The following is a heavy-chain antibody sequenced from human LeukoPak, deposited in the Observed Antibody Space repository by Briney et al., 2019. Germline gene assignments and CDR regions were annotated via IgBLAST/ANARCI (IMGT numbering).Heavy chain of an antibody. D-gene: IGHD2-2*03. J-gene: IGHJ4*02. CDR1: GFTFSIYS. V-gene: IGHV3-21*01. Sequence: PGGTLRLSCAASGFTFSIYSMNWVRQAPGKGLKWVSCISSGSTNIYYAESVRGRFTISRDNAKNSLYLQMNSLRAEDTAVYYCARVGGYCSSISNCYGDYWGQGTLVTVSS. CDR2: ISSGSTNI. CDR3: ARVGGYCSSISNCYGDY.